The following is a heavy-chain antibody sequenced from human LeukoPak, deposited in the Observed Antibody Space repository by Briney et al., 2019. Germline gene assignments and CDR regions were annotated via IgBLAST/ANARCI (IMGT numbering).Heavy chain of an antibody. CDR1: GGSIRSSSYY. CDR2: FFYIGST. CDR3: ARLGYYYGSGSSPNLDAFDI. D-gene: IGHD3-10*01. Sequence: SETLSLTCTVSGGSIRSSSYYWGWIRQPPGKGLEGIGSFFYIGSTNYNPSLKSRVTISVDTSKNQFSLKLSSVTAADTAVYYCARLGYYYGSGSSPNLDAFDIWGQGTMVTVSS. V-gene: IGHV4-39*07. J-gene: IGHJ3*02.